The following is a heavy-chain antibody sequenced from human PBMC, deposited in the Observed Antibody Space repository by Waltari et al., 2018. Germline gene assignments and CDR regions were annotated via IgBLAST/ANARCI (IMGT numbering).Heavy chain of an antibody. V-gene: IGHV4-38-2*02. Sequence: QVQLQESGPGLVKPSETLSLTCTVSGYSISSGYYWGWIRQPPGKGLEWIGSIYHSGSTYYNPSLKIRVTISVDTSKNQFSLKLSSVTAADTAVYYCARDVVVVPAAMINWFDPWGQGTLVTVSS. D-gene: IGHD2-2*01. CDR1: GYSISSGYY. CDR2: IYHSGST. CDR3: ARDVVVVPAAMINWFDP. J-gene: IGHJ5*02.